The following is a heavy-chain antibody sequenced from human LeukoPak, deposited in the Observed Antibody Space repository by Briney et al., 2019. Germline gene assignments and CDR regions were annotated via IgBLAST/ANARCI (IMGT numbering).Heavy chain of an antibody. CDR2: ISGSGGST. V-gene: IGHV3-23*01. CDR3: AKGKLELRGDAFDI. D-gene: IGHD1-7*01. CDR1: GFTFSGYA. Sequence: PGGPLRLSCAASGFTFSGYAMSWVRQAPGKGLEWVSAISGSGGSTYYADSVKGRFTISRDNSKSTLYLQMNSLRAEDTAVYYCAKGKLELRGDAFDIWGQGTMVTVSS. J-gene: IGHJ3*02.